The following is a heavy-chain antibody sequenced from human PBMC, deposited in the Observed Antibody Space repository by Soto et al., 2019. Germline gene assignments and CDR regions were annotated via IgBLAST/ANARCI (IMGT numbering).Heavy chain of an antibody. J-gene: IGHJ5*02. V-gene: IGHV4-4*07. CDR1: DGSMNSYY. CDR2: ISGSGST. CDR3: ASSGYSGYFA. D-gene: IGHD5-12*01. Sequence: SETLSLTCSVSDGSMNSYYWSWIRQPAGKGLEWIGRISGSGSTNYSPSLMSRVTMSVDTSKGQFSLNLRAVTAADTAVYYCASSGYSGYFAWGQGTLVTVSS.